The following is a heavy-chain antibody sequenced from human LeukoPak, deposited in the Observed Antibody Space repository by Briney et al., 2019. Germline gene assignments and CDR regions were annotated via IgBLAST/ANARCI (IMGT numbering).Heavy chain of an antibody. J-gene: IGHJ3*02. CDR1: GFTFSNYS. V-gene: IGHV3-21*01. Sequence: PGGSLRLSCAASGFTFSNYSMNWVRQAPGKGLEWVSSISSSSSYIYYADSVKGRFTISRDNAKNSLYLQMNSLRAEDTAVYYCARDGSRDDFWSGKDAFDIWGQGTMVTVSS. CDR3: ARDGSRDDFWSGKDAFDI. D-gene: IGHD3-3*01. CDR2: ISSSSSYI.